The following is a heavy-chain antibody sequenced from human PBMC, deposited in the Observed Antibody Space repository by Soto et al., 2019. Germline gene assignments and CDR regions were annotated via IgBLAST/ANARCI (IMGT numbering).Heavy chain of an antibody. D-gene: IGHD2-2*01. CDR3: ASHVECSTTSCIR. CDR1: GFTFSSYS. J-gene: IGHJ4*02. CDR2: ISSSSNSI. Sequence: EVQLVESGGGLVQPGGSLRLSCAASGFTFSSYSMNWVRQAPGKGLEWVSYISSSSNSIYNADSVKGRFTISRDNAKNSLHLQMNSLRAEDTAVYYCASHVECSTTSCIRWGQGNLVTVSS. V-gene: IGHV3-48*01.